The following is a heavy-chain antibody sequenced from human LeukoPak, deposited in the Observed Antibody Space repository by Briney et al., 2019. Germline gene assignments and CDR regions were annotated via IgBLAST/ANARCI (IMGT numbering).Heavy chain of an antibody. D-gene: IGHD6-19*01. Sequence: GESLKISCKASGYRFTNYWIGWVRQMPGKGLEWMAIIYPSDSKSKDSPSFDGQVTISADKSNSPAYLQWSSRNAAPTAIYFCARVPAVAGIGAVDIWGQGTMVTVSS. CDR1: GYRFTNYW. CDR2: IYPSDSKS. V-gene: IGHV5-51*01. CDR3: ARVPAVAGIGAVDI. J-gene: IGHJ3*02.